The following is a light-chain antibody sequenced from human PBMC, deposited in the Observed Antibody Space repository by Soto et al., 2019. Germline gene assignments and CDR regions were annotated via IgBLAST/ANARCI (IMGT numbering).Light chain of an antibody. J-gene: IGLJ1*01. CDR3: SSYAGTHIV. Sequence: QPVLTQPPSASGSPGRSVTISCTGTSSDVGGYNYVSWYQQHPGKAPKLMIYDVYKRPSGVPDRFSGSKSGNTASLTVSGLQAEDEADYYCSSYAGTHIVFGTGTKLTVL. CDR1: SSDVGGYNY. V-gene: IGLV2-8*01. CDR2: DVY.